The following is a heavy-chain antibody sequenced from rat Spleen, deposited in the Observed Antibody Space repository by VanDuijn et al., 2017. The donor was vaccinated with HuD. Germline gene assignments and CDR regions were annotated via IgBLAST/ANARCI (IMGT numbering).Heavy chain of an antibody. Sequence: EVQLVESGGGSVQPGRSLKLSCAASGFTFSNYYMAWVRQAPTKGLEWVAYITSSGGTTYYRDSVKGRFTISRDNAKSTLYLEMNSLKSDDTATYYCTTSIAATTYWGQGVMVTVSS. J-gene: IGHJ2*01. CDR3: TTSIAATTY. V-gene: IGHV5-27*01. D-gene: IGHD1-2*01. CDR1: GFTFSNYY. CDR2: ITSSGGTT.